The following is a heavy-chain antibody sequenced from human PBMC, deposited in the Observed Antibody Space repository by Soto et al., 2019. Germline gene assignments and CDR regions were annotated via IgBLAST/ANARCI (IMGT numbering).Heavy chain of an antibody. D-gene: IGHD2-15*01. CDR3: ARGGSGYCSGGSCYHPGIKGYGMDV. J-gene: IGHJ6*02. V-gene: IGHV1-18*01. Sequence: XSVKVSCKASVYTFTSYGISWVRQAPGQGLEWMAWISAYNGNTNYAQKLQGRVTMTTDTPTSTAYMELGSLRSDETAVYYCARGGSGYCSGGSCYHPGIKGYGMDVWGQGTTVTVSS. CDR2: ISAYNGNT. CDR1: VYTFTSYG.